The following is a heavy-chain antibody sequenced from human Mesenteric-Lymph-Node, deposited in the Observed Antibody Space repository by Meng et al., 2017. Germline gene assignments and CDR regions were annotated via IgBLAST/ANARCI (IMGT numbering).Heavy chain of an antibody. J-gene: IGHJ4*02. CDR1: GFTFSSYA. V-gene: IGHV3-23*01. CDR2: ISGSGGST. CDR3: AKDGAGSYGYIYTDY. Sequence: GGSLRLSCAASGFTFSSYAMSWVRQAPGKGLEWVSAISGSGGSTYYADSVKGRFTISRDNSKNTLYLQMNSLRAEDTAVYYCAKDGAGSYGYIYTDYWDQGTLVTVSS. D-gene: IGHD5-18*01.